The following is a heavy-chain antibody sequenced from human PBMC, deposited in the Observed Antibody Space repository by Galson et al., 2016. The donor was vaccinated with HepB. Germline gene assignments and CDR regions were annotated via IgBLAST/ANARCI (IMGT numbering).Heavy chain of an antibody. CDR1: EFTFSDHY. J-gene: IGHJ5*02. V-gene: IGHV3-11*04. Sequence: SLRLSCAASEFTFSDHYMSWIRQAPGKGLEFLSFISSSGYTIHYADSVKGRFTISRDNAKDSLYLQMNTLRAEDTAVYYCARHYADWFDPWGQGTLVTVSS. CDR3: ARHYADWFDP. D-gene: IGHD3-16*01. CDR2: ISSSGYTI.